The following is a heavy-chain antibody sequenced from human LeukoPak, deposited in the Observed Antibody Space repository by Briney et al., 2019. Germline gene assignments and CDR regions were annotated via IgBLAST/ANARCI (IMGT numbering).Heavy chain of an antibody. Sequence: PSETLSLTCAVYGGSFSGYYWSWIRQPPGKGLEWIGEINHSGSTNYNPSLKSRVTISVDTSKNQFSLKLSSVTAADTAVYYCARHGYSSSSFDYWGQGTLVTVSS. CDR1: GGSFSGYY. J-gene: IGHJ4*02. D-gene: IGHD6-13*01. CDR3: ARHGYSSSSFDY. CDR2: INHSGST. V-gene: IGHV4-34*01.